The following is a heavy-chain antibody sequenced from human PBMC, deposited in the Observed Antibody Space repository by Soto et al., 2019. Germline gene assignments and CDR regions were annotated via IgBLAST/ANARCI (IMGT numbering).Heavy chain of an antibody. CDR1: GGSISSGGYY. CDR3: ARVFSDSSSFFDP. V-gene: IGHV4-31*03. J-gene: IGHJ5*02. Sequence: LTCTVSGGSISSGGYYWSWIRQHPGKGLEWIGYIYYSGSTYYNPSLKSRVTISVDTSKNQFSLKLSSVTAADTAVYYCARVFSDSSSFFDPWGQGTLVTVSS. CDR2: IYYSGST. D-gene: IGHD6-13*01.